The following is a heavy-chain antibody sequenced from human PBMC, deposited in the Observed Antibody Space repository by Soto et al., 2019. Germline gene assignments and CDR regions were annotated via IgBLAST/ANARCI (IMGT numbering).Heavy chain of an antibody. D-gene: IGHD2-8*01. CDR2: INAGNGNT. J-gene: IGHJ6*02. V-gene: IGHV1-3*01. CDR3: AREIILGYCTNGVCSPPIRHYYYYYGMDV. CDR1: GYTFTSYA. Sequence: RASVKVSCKASGYTFTSYAMHWVRQAPGQRLEWMGWINAGNGNTKYSQKFQGRVTITRDTSASTAYMELSSLRSEDTAVYYCAREIILGYCTNGVCSPPIRHYYYYYGMDVWGQGTTVTVSS.